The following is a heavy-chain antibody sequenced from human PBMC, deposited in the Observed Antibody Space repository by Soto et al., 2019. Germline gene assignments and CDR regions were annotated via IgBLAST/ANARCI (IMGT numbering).Heavy chain of an antibody. CDR2: IYWDDDK. CDR3: AHIPTPQYYDSSGYYSWVERKFDY. V-gene: IGHV2-5*02. J-gene: IGHJ4*02. D-gene: IGHD3-22*01. CDR1: GFSLSTSGVG. Sequence: QITLKESGPTLVKPTQTLTLTCTFSGFSLSTSGVGVGWIRQPPGKALEWLALIYWDDDKRYSPSLKSRLTISKDTAKNAAILTMTNRDPVDTATYYCAHIPTPQYYDSSGYYSWVERKFDYWGQGTLVTVSS.